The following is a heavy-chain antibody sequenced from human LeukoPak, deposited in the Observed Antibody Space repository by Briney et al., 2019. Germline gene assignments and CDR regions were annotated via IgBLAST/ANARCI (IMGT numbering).Heavy chain of an antibody. J-gene: IGHJ5*02. D-gene: IGHD3-9*01. Sequence: SETLSLTCTVSGGSISSYYWSWIRQPPGKGLEWIGYIYYSGSTNYNPSLKSRVTISVDTSKNQFSLKLSSVTAADTVVYYCARDSTAPDILTGYYWRWFDPWGQGTLVTVSS. CDR2: IYYSGST. CDR3: ARDSTAPDILTGYYWRWFDP. CDR1: GGSISSYY. V-gene: IGHV4-59*01.